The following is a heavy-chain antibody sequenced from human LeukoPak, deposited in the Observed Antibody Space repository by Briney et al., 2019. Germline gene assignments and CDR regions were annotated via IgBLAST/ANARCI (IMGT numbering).Heavy chain of an antibody. D-gene: IGHD6-19*01. CDR1: GFTFSSYG. Sequence: GRSLRLSCAASGFTFSSYGMRWVRQAPGKGLEWVAVISYDGSNKYYADSVKGRFTISRDNSKNTLYLQMNSLRAEDTAVYYYAKDRYSSGWLVDPWGQGTLVTVSS. CDR3: AKDRYSSGWLVDP. V-gene: IGHV3-30*18. J-gene: IGHJ5*02. CDR2: ISYDGSNK.